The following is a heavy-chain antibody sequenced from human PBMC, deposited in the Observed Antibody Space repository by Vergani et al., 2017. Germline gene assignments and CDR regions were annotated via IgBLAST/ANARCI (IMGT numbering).Heavy chain of an antibody. CDR2: ISSSSSYI. CDR3: ARGGCSSTSCYNWFDP. D-gene: IGHD2-2*01. J-gene: IGHJ5*02. CDR1: GFTFSSYA. V-gene: IGHV3-21*01. Sequence: EVQLLESGGGLVQPGGSLRLSCAASGFTFSSYAMSWVRQAPGKGLEWVSSISSSSSYIYYADSVKGRFTIARDNAKNSLYLQMNSLRAEDTAVYYCARGGCSSTSCYNWFDPWGQGTLVTVSS.